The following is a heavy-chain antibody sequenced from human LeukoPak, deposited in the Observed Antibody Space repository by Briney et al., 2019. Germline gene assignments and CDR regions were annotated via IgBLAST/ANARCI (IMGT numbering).Heavy chain of an antibody. D-gene: IGHD3-16*02. CDR1: GFTFSSYW. V-gene: IGHV3-7*01. J-gene: IGHJ4*02. CDR3: ARIGTGSLIAYFDY. Sequence: TGGSLRLSCAASGFTFSSYWMSWVRQAPGKGLEWVANIKQDGSEKYYVDSVKGRFTISRDNAKNSLYLQMNSLRAEDTAVYYCARIGTGSLIAYFDYWGQGTLVTVSS. CDR2: IKQDGSEK.